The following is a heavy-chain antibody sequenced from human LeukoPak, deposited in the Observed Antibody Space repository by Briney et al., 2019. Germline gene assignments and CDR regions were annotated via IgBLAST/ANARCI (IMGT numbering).Heavy chain of an antibody. Sequence: PLETLSLTCTVSGGSMSSDYWTWIRQPAGKGLEWIGRIYTSGTTNYNPSLKSRVTMSVDTSKNQFSLKVTSVTAADTAVYYCARNTAGSFDYWGQGTLVTVSS. D-gene: IGHD2-8*02. CDR3: ARNTAGSFDY. CDR2: IYTSGTT. J-gene: IGHJ4*02. CDR1: GGSMSSDY. V-gene: IGHV4-4*07.